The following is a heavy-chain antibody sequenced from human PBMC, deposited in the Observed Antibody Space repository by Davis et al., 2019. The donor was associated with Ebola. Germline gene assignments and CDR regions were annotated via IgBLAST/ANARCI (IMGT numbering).Heavy chain of an antibody. V-gene: IGHV3-23*01. J-gene: IGHJ5*02. Sequence: GESLKISCAASGFTFSNYGMNWVRQAPGKGLEWVSGISDSGGTTHYADSVKGRFTISRDNSKSTLYLQMNSLRAEDTAVYYCAKGGGTSSSDFRRTWGQGTLVTVSS. CDR1: GFTFSNYG. CDR3: AKGGGTSSSDFRRT. CDR2: ISDSGGTT. D-gene: IGHD6-6*01.